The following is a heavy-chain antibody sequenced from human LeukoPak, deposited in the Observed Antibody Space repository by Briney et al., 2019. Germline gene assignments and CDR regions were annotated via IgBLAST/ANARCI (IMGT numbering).Heavy chain of an antibody. Sequence: SGGSLRLSCAASGFTFSSYWMSWVRQAPGKGLEWVANTKQDGSEKYYVDSVKGRFTISRDNAKNSLYLQMNSLRAEDTAVYYCASDREYYYGSGSFDYWGQGTLVTVSS. J-gene: IGHJ4*02. D-gene: IGHD3-10*01. CDR2: TKQDGSEK. V-gene: IGHV3-7*04. CDR3: ASDREYYYGSGSFDY. CDR1: GFTFSSYW.